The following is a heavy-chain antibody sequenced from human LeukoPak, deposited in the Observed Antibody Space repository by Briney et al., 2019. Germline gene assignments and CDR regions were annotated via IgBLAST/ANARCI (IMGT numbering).Heavy chain of an antibody. CDR2: ISGSGGST. V-gene: IGHV3-23*01. D-gene: IGHD2-2*02. CDR1: GFTFSSYA. J-gene: IGHJ4*02. CDR3: AKAAPLIVAVPAAIPHY. Sequence: PGGSLRLSCAASGFTFSSYAMSWVRQAPGKGLEWASAISGSGGSTYYADSVKGRFTISRDNSKNTLYLQMNSLRAEDTAVYYCAKAAPLIVAVPAAIPHYWGQGTLVTVSS.